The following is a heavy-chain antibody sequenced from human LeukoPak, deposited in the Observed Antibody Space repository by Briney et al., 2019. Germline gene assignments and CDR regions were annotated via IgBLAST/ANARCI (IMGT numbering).Heavy chain of an antibody. CDR3: ARGMEYQLLLVDY. V-gene: IGHV3-30*04. Sequence: GRSLRLSCAASGFTFSSYAMHWVRQAPGKGLEWVAVISCDGSNKYYADSVKGRFTISRDNSKNTLYLQMNSLRAEDTAVYYCARGMEYQLLLVDYWGQGTLVTVSS. J-gene: IGHJ4*02. D-gene: IGHD2-2*01. CDR1: GFTFSSYA. CDR2: ISCDGSNK.